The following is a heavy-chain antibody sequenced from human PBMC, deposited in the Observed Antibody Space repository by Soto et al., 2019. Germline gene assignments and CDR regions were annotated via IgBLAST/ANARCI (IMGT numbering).Heavy chain of an antibody. D-gene: IGHD3-3*01. V-gene: IGHV1-18*01. CDR1: GCTFTSYG. Sequence: ASVKVSCKASGCTFTSYGISWVRQAPGQGLEWMGWISAYNGNTNYAQKLQGRVTMTTDTSTSTAYMELGSLRSDDTAVYYCARDRRRVYYDFWSAPYGMDVWGQGTTVTVSS. CDR2: ISAYNGNT. J-gene: IGHJ6*02. CDR3: ARDRRRVYYDFWSAPYGMDV.